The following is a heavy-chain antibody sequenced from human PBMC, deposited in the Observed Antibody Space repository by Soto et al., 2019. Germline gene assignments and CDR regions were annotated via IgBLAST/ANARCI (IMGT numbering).Heavy chain of an antibody. Sequence: GGSLRLSCAASGFIISNYWMSWIRQAPGKGLEWVANIKEDGSEKYYVDSVKGRFTISRDNAKNSVYLQLSSLRAEDTAVYYCERVRGEVGHDAFDIWGQGTMVTVS. J-gene: IGHJ3*02. V-gene: IGHV3-7*01. CDR2: IKEDGSEK. D-gene: IGHD1-26*01. CDR3: ERVRGEVGHDAFDI. CDR1: GFIISNYW.